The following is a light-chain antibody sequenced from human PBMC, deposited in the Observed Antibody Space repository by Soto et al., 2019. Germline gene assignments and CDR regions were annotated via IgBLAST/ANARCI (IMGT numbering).Light chain of an antibody. J-gene: IGKJ1*01. CDR3: QQSYSAPQT. CDR1: QHISDY. V-gene: IGKV1-39*01. Sequence: DIQMTQSPSSLSASVGDRVTITCRASQHISDYINWYQQKPGKAPKLLIYAQSNLQSGAPSRFSGSRSGTAFSLTVTSLQLEDCATYYCQQSYSAPQTFGQGTKVEIK. CDR2: AQS.